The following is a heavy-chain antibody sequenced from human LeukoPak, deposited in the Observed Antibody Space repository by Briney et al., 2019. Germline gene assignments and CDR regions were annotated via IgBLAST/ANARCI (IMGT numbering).Heavy chain of an antibody. Sequence: GGSLRLSCAASGFTVSSNYMSWVRQAPGKGLECVSVIYSGGNTYYVDSVKGRFTISRDNSENTLYLQMSSLRAEDTAVYYCARDPGRPQEQWGQGTLVTVSS. V-gene: IGHV3-53*01. D-gene: IGHD1-26*01. CDR3: ARDPGRPQEQ. J-gene: IGHJ4*02. CDR1: GFTVSSNY. CDR2: IYSGGNT.